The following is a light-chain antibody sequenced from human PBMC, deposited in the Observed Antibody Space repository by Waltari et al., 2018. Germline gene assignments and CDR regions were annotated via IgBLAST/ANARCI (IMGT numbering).Light chain of an antibody. CDR2: GAS. CDR3: LQYNSRPLT. CDR1: QDITTD. V-gene: IGKV1-17*01. J-gene: IGKJ4*01. Sequence: DIQVTQSPSSLSASAGDTVTITCRTSQDITTDLSWYQQKPGKPPKRLIYGASNLGSGVPLRFSGSGSGTDFTLTVSSLRPEDFATYYCLQYNSRPLTFGGGTKVEIK.